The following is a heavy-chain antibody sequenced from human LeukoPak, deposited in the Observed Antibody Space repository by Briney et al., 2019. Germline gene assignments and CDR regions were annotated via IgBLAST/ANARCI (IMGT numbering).Heavy chain of an antibody. Sequence: GGSLRLSCAASGFTFSNYWMSWVRQAPGKGLECVANIKQDGSEKYYVDSVKGRFTISRDNSKNTLCLQMNSLRAEDTAVYHCAKDRSGSGSYYPDYWGQGTLVTVSS. J-gene: IGHJ4*02. CDR1: GFTFSNYW. CDR3: AKDRSGSGSYYPDY. CDR2: IKQDGSEK. V-gene: IGHV3-7*03. D-gene: IGHD3-10*01.